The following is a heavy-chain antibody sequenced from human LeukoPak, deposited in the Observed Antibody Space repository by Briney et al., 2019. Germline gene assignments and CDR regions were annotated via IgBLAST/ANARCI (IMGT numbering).Heavy chain of an antibody. D-gene: IGHD2-2*01. Sequence: GGSLRLSCAASGFTFSNAWMSWVRQAPGKGLEWVSAISGSGGSTYYADSVKGRFTISRDNSKNTLYLQMNSLRAEDTAVYYCAKFPSSEGYWGQGTLVTVSS. J-gene: IGHJ4*02. CDR1: GFTFSNAW. CDR2: ISGSGGST. CDR3: AKFPSSEGY. V-gene: IGHV3-23*01.